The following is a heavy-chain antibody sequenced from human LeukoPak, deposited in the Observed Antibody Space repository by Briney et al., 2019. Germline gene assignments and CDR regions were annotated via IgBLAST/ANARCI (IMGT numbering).Heavy chain of an antibody. J-gene: IGHJ6*03. CDR3: ARYPVFGEYYYYMDV. CDR1: GFTFSSYE. V-gene: IGHV3-48*03. D-gene: IGHD3-3*01. Sequence: GGSLRLSCAASGFTFSSYEMNWVRQAPGKGLEWVSYISSSGSTIYYADSVKGRFTISRDNAKNSLYLQMNSLRAEDTAVYYCARYPVFGEYYYYMDVWGKGTTVTVSS. CDR2: ISSSGSTI.